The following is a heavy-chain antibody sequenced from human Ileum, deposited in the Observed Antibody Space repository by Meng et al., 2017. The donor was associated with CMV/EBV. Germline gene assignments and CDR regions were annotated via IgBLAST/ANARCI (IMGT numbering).Heavy chain of an antibody. J-gene: IGHJ5*02. V-gene: IGHV4-30-4*08. D-gene: IGHD6-13*01. Sequence: QVQPQESGPGLGKPSQTLSLSCSVSCAFISSCYYYWSWIRQPPGKGLEWIGYIFFSGNTYYNPSLNNRVIISIDTPRNQFSLKVDSVTAADTAVYYCARFRIAALGNLFDPWGHGTLVTVSS. CDR1: CAFISSCYYY. CDR3: ARFRIAALGNLFDP. CDR2: IFFSGNT.